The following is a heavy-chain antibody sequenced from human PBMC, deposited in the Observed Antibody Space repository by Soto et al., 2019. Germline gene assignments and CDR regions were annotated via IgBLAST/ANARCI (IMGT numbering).Heavy chain of an antibody. V-gene: IGHV3-7*01. Sequence: EVQLVESGGGLVQPGGSLRLSCAASGFIFSNYSMSWVRQAPGKGLEWVANIKQDGSEKYYVDSVKGRFTISRDNAKNSLYLQMNSLRAEDTAVYYCARPSPSFDSWGRGTLVTVSS. J-gene: IGHJ4*02. CDR1: GFIFSNYS. CDR2: IKQDGSEK. CDR3: ARPSPSFDS.